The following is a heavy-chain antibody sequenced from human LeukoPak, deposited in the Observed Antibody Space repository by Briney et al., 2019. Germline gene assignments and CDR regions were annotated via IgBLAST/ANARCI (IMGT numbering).Heavy chain of an antibody. Sequence: GGSLRLSCAASGFTFSSYSMNWVRQAPGKGLEWVSSISSSSSYIYYADSVKGRFTISRDNAKNSLYLQMNSLRAEDTAVYYCARGVSDYDAFDIWGQGTMVTVSP. J-gene: IGHJ3*02. V-gene: IGHV3-21*01. CDR3: ARGVSDYDAFDI. CDR1: GFTFSSYS. D-gene: IGHD4-17*01. CDR2: ISSSSSYI.